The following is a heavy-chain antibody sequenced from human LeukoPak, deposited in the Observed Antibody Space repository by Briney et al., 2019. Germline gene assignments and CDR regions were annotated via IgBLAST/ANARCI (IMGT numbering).Heavy chain of an antibody. CDR1: GFTFSSYE. D-gene: IGHD6-13*01. CDR3: AKVGYSSSWRYFDY. CDR2: ISSSGSTI. J-gene: IGHJ4*02. V-gene: IGHV3-48*03. Sequence: GGSLRLSCAASGFTFSSYEMNWVRQAPGKGLEWVSYISSSGSTIYYADSVKGRFTISRDNAKNSLYLQMNSLRAEDTAVYYCAKVGYSSSWRYFDYWGQGTLVTVSS.